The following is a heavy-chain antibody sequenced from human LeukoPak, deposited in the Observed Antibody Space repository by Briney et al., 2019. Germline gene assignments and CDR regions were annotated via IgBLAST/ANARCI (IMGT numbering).Heavy chain of an antibody. J-gene: IGHJ4*02. V-gene: IGHV4-39*02. D-gene: IGHD1-26*01. CDR1: GGSISSNSYY. CDR3: ARDGRFPPEVLPRYFDY. Sequence: SSETLSLTCTVSGGSISSNSYYWGWIRQPPGKGLEWIGSIYYSGSTYYNPSLKSRVTTSVDTSKNQFSLKLSSVTAADTAVYYCARDGRFPPEVLPRYFDYWGQGTLVTVSS. CDR2: IYYSGST.